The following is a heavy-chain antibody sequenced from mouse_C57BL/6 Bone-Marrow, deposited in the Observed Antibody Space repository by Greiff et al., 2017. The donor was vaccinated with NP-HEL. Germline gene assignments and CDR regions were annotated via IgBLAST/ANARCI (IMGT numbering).Heavy chain of an antibody. CDR3: ASNYGSSYGYFDY. Sequence: QVQLQQPGAELVRPGSSVKLSCKASGYTFTSYWMHWVKQRPIQGLEWIGNIDPSDSETHYNQKFKDKATLTVDKSSSTAYMQLSSLTSEDSADYYSASNYGSSYGYFDYWGKGTTLTVSS. J-gene: IGHJ2*01. CDR1: GYTFTSYW. V-gene: IGHV1-52*01. D-gene: IGHD1-1*01. CDR2: IDPSDSET.